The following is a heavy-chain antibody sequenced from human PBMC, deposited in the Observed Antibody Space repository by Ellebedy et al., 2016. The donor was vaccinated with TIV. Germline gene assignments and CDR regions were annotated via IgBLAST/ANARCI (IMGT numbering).Heavy chain of an antibody. CDR2: ISGYNGNT. CDR1: GYTFTSYG. CDR3: ARDRYIKRIAWFDP. V-gene: IGHV1-18*04. Sequence: AASVKVSCKASGYTFTSYGISWVRQAPGQGLEWMGWISGYNGNTNYEQKLQGRGTMTTDTSTSTAYMELRSLRSDDTAVYYCARDRYIKRIAWFDPWGQGTLVTVSS. J-gene: IGHJ5*02. D-gene: IGHD2-2*02.